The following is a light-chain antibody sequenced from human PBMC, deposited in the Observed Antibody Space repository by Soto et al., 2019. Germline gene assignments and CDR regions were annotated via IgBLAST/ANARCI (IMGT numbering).Light chain of an antibody. CDR3: QQYSSLPHT. J-gene: IGKJ2*01. CDR2: GIS. CDR1: QSVTNRY. Sequence: ESVLTQSPGTLSLSPGERATLSCRASQSVTNRYFAWYQQRPGQAPRLLIYGISNRATGIPDRFSGSGSGTDFTLTISRLEPEDFVVYYCQQYSSLPHTFCQGTKLECK. V-gene: IGKV3-20*01.